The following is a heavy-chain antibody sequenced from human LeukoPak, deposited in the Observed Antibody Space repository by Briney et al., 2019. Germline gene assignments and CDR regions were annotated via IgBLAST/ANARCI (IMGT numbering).Heavy chain of an antibody. J-gene: IGHJ3*02. V-gene: IGHV4-39*07. Sequence: SETLSLTCTVSGGSISSSSYYWGWIRQPPGKGLEWIGSIYYSGSTYYNPSLKSRVTMSVDTSKNQLSLKLTSVTAADTAVYYCARELITKADAFDIWGQGTMVTVSS. CDR2: IYYSGST. CDR1: GGSISSSSYY. D-gene: IGHD1-20*01. CDR3: ARELITKADAFDI.